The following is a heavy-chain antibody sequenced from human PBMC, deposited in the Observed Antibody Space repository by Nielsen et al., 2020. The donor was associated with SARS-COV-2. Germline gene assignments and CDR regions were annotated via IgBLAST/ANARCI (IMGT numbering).Heavy chain of an antibody. CDR1: GYSFTSYW. D-gene: IGHD6-19*01. Sequence: GESLKISCQGSGYSFTSYWIGWVRQMPGKGREWMGIIYPGDSDTRYSPSFQGQVTISADKSISTAYLQWSSLKASDTAMYYCARLEYSSGWYEDYWGQGTLVTVSS. J-gene: IGHJ4*02. CDR2: IYPGDSDT. V-gene: IGHV5-51*01. CDR3: ARLEYSSGWYEDY.